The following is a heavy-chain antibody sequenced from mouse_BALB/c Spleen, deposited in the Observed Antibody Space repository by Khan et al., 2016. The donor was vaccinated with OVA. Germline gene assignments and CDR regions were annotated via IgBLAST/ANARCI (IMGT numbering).Heavy chain of an antibody. J-gene: IGHJ1*01. CDR2: ISSGSTYT. Sequence: EVELVESGGGLVRPGGSLKLSCAASGFSFTSYTMSWVRQTPEKRLEWVATISSGSTYTYYPDSVKGRFTISSDNAKHTLYLQMSSLKSEDTAMYYCTRDGNYAHWYFDVWGAGTMVTVSS. V-gene: IGHV5-6-4*01. D-gene: IGHD2-1*01. CDR3: TRDGNYAHWYFDV. CDR1: GFSFTSYT.